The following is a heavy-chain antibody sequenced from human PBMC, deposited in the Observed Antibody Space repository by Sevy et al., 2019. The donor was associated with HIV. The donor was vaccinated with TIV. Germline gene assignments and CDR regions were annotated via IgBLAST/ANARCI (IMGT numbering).Heavy chain of an antibody. Sequence: GGSLRLSCVASGFSFSDYEMNWVRQAPGRGLEWVSYISGGGVTIYYADFVEGRFTISRDNAKNSLYLQMKSLRDEDTAVYYCTRAPPWGGYNPFENWGQGMLVTVSS. CDR2: ISGGGVTI. D-gene: IGHD5-18*01. CDR3: TRAPPWGGYNPFEN. J-gene: IGHJ4*02. CDR1: GFSFSDYE. V-gene: IGHV3-48*03.